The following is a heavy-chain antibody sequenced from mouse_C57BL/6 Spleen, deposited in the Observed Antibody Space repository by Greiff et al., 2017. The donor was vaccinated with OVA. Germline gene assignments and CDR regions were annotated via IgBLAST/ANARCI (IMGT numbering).Heavy chain of an antibody. Sequence: EVLLVESGGGLVQPGASMKLSCVASGFTFSNYWMNWVRQSPEKGLEWVAHIRLKSDNYATHYAVSVKGRFTISRDASKSSVYLQMNNLRAEDTGIYYCTPLILRFGAYWGQGTLVTVSA. CDR2: IRLKSDNYAT. CDR3: TPLILRFGAY. V-gene: IGHV6-3*01. J-gene: IGHJ3*01. CDR1: GFTFSNYW. D-gene: IGHD5-1-1*01.